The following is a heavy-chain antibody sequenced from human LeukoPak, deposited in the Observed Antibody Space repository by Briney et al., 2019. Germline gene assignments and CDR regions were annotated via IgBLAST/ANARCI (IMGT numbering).Heavy chain of an antibody. CDR1: GFTFHNYA. CDR2: ISANSATT. J-gene: IGHJ4*02. V-gene: IGHV3-23*01. D-gene: IGHD2-15*01. CDR3: AKQLGYCSDGSCYFPY. Sequence: GGSLRLSCAASGFTFHNYALSWVRQAPGKGLEWVSTISANSATTFYAGSVEGRFTISRDNSDDKLFLQMNSLRVEDTAVYYCAKQLGYCSDGSCYFPYWGQGTLVTVSS.